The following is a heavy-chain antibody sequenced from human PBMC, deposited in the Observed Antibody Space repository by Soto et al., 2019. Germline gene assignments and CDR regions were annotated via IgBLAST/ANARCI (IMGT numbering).Heavy chain of an antibody. CDR2: SSALNGFT. J-gene: IGHJ4*02. D-gene: IGHD6-13*01. CDR1: GFTFTNYG. Sequence: QLQLVQSGSEVKKPGASVKVSCKTSGFTFTNYGFTWVRQAPGKGLEWMGWSSALNGFTNYAQDFQGRVTLTTDSSTNPDYMGLGGTRSDDTAFYYCAATTGIAIGGRDWGVGTLSSVAS. V-gene: IGHV1-18*01. CDR3: AATTGIAIGGRD.